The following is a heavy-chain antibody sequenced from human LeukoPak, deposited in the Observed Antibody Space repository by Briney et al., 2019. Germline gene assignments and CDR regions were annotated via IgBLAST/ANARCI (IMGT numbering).Heavy chain of an antibody. D-gene: IGHD3-10*01. CDR3: ARDRDVTYYYYGMDV. CDR2: ISSSSYI. J-gene: IGHJ6*02. Sequence: GGSLRLSCAASGFTFSSYSMTWVRQAPGKGLEWVSSISSSSYIYYADSVKGRFTISRDNAKNSLYLQMNSLRAEDTAVYYCARDRDVTYYYYGMDVWGQGTTVTVSS. V-gene: IGHV3-21*01. CDR1: GFTFSSYS.